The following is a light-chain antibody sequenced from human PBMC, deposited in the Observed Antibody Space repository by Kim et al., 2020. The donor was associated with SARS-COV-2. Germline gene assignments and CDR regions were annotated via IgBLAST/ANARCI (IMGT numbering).Light chain of an antibody. J-gene: IGLJ2*01. CDR2: VGTGGIVG. V-gene: IGLV9-49*01. Sequence: CTLSSGYSNYKVDWYQQRPGKGPRFVMRVGTGGIVGSKGDGIPNRFSVLGSGLNRYLTIKNIQEEDESDYHCGADHGSGSNFVVVFGGGTKLTVL. CDR3: GADHGSGSNFVVV. CDR1: SGYSNYK.